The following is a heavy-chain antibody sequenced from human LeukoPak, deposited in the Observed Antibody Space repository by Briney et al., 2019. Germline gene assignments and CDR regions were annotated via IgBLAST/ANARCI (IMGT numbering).Heavy chain of an antibody. CDR3: AKDLRVVVVAAFTYYYYYGMDV. CDR1: GFTFSSYA. CDR2: ISGSGGST. D-gene: IGHD2-15*01. V-gene: IGHV3-23*01. Sequence: GGSLRLSCAASGFTFSSYAMSWVRQAPGKGLEWVSAISGSGGSTYYADSVKGRFTISRDNSKNTLYLRMNSLRAEDTAVYYCAKDLRVVVVAAFTYYYYYGMDVWGQGTTVTVSS. J-gene: IGHJ6*02.